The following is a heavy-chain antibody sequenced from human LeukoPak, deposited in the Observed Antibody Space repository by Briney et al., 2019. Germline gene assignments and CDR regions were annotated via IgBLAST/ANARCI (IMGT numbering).Heavy chain of an antibody. V-gene: IGHV3-30*19. CDR3: ARDLSTKYSIDY. CDR2: ISYDGNTK. D-gene: IGHD2-15*01. J-gene: IGHJ4*02. Sequence: GGSLRLSCAASGFTFSGYGMHWVRQAPGKGLEWVTFISYDGNTKYYADSVKGRFTISRDNSKDTLYLEMNSLRPEDTAVYYCARDLSTKYSIDYWGQGTLVTVSS. CDR1: GFTFSGYG.